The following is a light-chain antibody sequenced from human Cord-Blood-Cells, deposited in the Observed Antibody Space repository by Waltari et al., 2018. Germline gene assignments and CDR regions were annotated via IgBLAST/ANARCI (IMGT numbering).Light chain of an antibody. J-gene: IGKJ2*01. Sequence: DIQLPQSPSSLSPSVGDRVTITCRARQSISSYLNWYQQKPGNAPKLLIYAASSLQSGVPSRFSGSGSGTDFTLTISSLQPEDFATYYCQQSYSTPYTFGQGTKLEIK. CDR3: QQSYSTPYT. CDR2: AAS. CDR1: QSISSY. V-gene: IGKV1-39*01.